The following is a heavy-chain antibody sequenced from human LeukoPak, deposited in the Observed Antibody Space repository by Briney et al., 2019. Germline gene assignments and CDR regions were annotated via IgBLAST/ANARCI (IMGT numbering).Heavy chain of an antibody. CDR1: GFTFSSYW. CDR2: INTDGSST. CDR3: AREEDYYYYYCMDV. V-gene: IGHV3-74*01. J-gene: IGHJ6*03. Sequence: GESLRLSCAASGFTFSSYWMHWVRQAPGKGLVWVSRINTDGSSTSYADSVKGRFTISRDNAKNTLYLQMNSLRAEDTAVYYCAREEDYYYYYCMDVWGKGTTVTVSS.